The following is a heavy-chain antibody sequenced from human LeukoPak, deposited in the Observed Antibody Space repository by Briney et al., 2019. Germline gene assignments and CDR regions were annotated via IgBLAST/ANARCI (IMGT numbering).Heavy chain of an antibody. Sequence: GGSLRLSCAASGFTFTNYWMSWVRQAPGKGLEWVANINQDGGEKFYVDSVTGRFTISRDNTKNSLYLQMNSLRAEDTAVYYCTKVRDYDGYFDYWGQGTLVTVSS. J-gene: IGHJ4*02. CDR1: GFTFTNYW. D-gene: IGHD3-22*01. CDR3: TKVRDYDGYFDY. CDR2: INQDGGEK. V-gene: IGHV3-7*01.